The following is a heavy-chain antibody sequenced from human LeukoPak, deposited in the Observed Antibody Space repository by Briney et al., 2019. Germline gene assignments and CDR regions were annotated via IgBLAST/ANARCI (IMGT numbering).Heavy chain of an antibody. Sequence: ASVKVSCKASGYTFTGYYMHWVRQAPGQGLEWMGMIYPRDGSTSYAQKVQGRVTVTRDTSTSTVHMELSGLRSEDTAVYYCARDQEGFDYWGQGTLVTVSS. CDR3: ARDQEGFDY. CDR2: IYPRDGST. CDR1: GYTFTGYY. V-gene: IGHV1-46*01. J-gene: IGHJ4*02.